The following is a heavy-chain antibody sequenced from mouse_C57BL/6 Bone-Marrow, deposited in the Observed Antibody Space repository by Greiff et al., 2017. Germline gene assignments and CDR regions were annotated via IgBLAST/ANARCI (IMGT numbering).Heavy chain of an antibody. J-gene: IGHJ4*01. CDR2: IDPEDGET. CDR3: ARGSERGSSYDYAMDY. V-gene: IGHV14-2*01. CDR1: GFNIKDYY. Sequence: VQLQQSGAELVKPGASVKLSCTASGFNIKDYYMHWVKQRTEQGLEWIGRIDPEDGETKYAPKFQGKATITADTSSNTAYLQLSSLTSEDTAVYYCARGSERGSSYDYAMDYWGQVTSVTVSS. D-gene: IGHD1-1*01.